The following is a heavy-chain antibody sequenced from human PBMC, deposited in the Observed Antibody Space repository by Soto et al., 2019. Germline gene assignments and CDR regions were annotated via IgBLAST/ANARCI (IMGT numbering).Heavy chain of an antibody. V-gene: IGHV3-23*01. Sequence: GGSLRLSCAASGFTFSTYAMSWVRQAPGKGLEWVSGISGSGGSTYYADSGKGRFTISRDNSGNTVYLQMNSLNAGDTALYYCAKTESFNGYYNAFDSWGQGTRVTVSS. CDR1: GFTFSTYA. CDR2: ISGSGGST. D-gene: IGHD3-9*01. J-gene: IGHJ4*02. CDR3: AKTESFNGYYNAFDS.